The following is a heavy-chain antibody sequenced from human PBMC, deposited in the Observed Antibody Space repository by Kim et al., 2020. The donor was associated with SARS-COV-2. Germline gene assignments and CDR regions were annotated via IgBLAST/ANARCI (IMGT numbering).Heavy chain of an antibody. Sequence: LKSRVTISVDTCKNQFSLKLSSVTAADTAGYYCARGGGSTKEYSYGSFDYWGQGTLVTVSS. D-gene: IGHD5-18*01. J-gene: IGHJ4*02. V-gene: IGHV4-34*01. CDR3: ARGGGSTKEYSYGSFDY.